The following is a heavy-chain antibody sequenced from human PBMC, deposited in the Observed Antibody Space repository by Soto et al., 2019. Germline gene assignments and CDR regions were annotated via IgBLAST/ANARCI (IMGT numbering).Heavy chain of an antibody. Sequence: QVQLQESGPGLVKPSETLSLTCTVSGGSISSYYWSWIRQPPGKGLEWIGYIYYSGSTNYNPSLKSRVTLSVDTSKNQFSLKLSSVTAADTAVYYCASSLTPRYFDYWGQGTLVTVSS. V-gene: IGHV4-59*01. CDR2: IYYSGST. CDR1: GGSISSYY. CDR3: ASSLTPRYFDY. J-gene: IGHJ4*02.